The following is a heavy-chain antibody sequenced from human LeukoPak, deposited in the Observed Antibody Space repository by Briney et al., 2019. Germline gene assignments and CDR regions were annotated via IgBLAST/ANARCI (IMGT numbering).Heavy chain of an antibody. J-gene: IGHJ4*02. CDR2: ISSSSSTI. Sequence: GGSLRLSCAASGFTFSSYSMNWVRQAPGKGLEWVSYISSSSSTIYYADSVKGRFTISRDNAKNSLYLQMNSLRAEGTAVYYCARDLSGWYFDYWGQGTLVTVSS. V-gene: IGHV3-48*01. D-gene: IGHD2-15*01. CDR1: GFTFSSYS. CDR3: ARDLSGWYFDY.